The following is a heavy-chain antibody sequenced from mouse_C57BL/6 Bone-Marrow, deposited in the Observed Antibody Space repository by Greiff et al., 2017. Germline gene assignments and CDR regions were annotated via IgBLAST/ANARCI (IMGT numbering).Heavy chain of an antibody. J-gene: IGHJ2*01. CDR1: GFNIKNTY. CDR3: AREGYDYVDY. CDR2: IDPSDSYT. D-gene: IGHD2-3*01. Sequence: QVQLQQSVAELVRPGASVKLSCTASGFNIKNTYMHWVKQRPGQGLEWIGEIDPSDSYTNYNQKFKGKSTLTVDKSSSTAYMQLSSLTSEDSAVYYCAREGYDYVDYWGQGTTLTVSS. V-gene: IGHV1-69*01.